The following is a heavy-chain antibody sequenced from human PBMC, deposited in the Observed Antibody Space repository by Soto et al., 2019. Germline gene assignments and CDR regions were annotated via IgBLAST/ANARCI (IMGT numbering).Heavy chain of an antibody. J-gene: IGHJ4*02. Sequence: GASVKVSCKASGYTFTSYAIHWVRQAPGQSLEWMGWINTDNGNTKYSQRFQDRVTITRDTSTSTAYMELRSLRSEDMAVYYCAIYCTGISCPPPFDYWGQRTLVTGSS. CDR3: AIYCTGISCPPPFDY. V-gene: IGHV1-3*04. CDR2: INTDNGNT. D-gene: IGHD2-8*02. CDR1: GYTFTSYA.